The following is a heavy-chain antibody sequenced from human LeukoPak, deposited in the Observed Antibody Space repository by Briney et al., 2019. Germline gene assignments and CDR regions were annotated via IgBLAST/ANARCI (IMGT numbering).Heavy chain of an antibody. D-gene: IGHD1-1*01. Sequence: PGGSLRLSCAASGFTLSSYWMHWVRQAPGKGLVWVSRISSDGSTTYYADSVKGRFTISRDNAKNTLYLQMNSLRAEDTAVYYCTRATTNTRNSFDIWGQGTMLTVSS. CDR1: GFTLSSYW. CDR3: TRATTNTRNSFDI. V-gene: IGHV3-74*01. CDR2: ISSDGSTT. J-gene: IGHJ3*02.